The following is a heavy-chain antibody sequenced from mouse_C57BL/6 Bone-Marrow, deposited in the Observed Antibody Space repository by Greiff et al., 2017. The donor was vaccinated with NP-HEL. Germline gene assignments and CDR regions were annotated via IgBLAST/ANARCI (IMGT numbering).Heavy chain of an antibody. CDR1: GYTFTDYY. J-gene: IGHJ4*01. V-gene: IGHV1-75*01. CDR3: ARPILTVVAPAMDY. CDR2: IFPGSGST. Sequence: VKLQESGPELVKPGASVKISCKASGYTFTDYYINWVKQRPGQGLEWIGWIFPGSGSTYYNEKFKGKATLTVDKSSSTAYMLLSSLTSEDSAVYFCARPILTVVAPAMDYWGQGTSVTVSS. D-gene: IGHD1-1*01.